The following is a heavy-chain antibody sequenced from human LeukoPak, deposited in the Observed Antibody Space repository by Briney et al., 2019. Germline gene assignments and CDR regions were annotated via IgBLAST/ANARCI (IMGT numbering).Heavy chain of an antibody. CDR1: GYSISRGYY. CDR2: MYHSGNT. V-gene: IGHV4-38-2*01. CDR3: ASGPYGSGSKIDN. Sequence: SETLSLTCAVSGYSISRGYYWGWIRQSPEKGPEWIGNMYHSGNTYYNTSLKSRVAISVDTSKNQFSLKLSSVTAADTAVYYCASGPYGSGSKIDNWGQGTLVTVSS. J-gene: IGHJ4*02. D-gene: IGHD3-10*01.